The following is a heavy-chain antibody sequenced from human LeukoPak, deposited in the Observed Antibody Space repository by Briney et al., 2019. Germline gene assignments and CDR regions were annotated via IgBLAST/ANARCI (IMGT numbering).Heavy chain of an antibody. J-gene: IGHJ4*02. CDR1: GFTFSSYA. CDR2: ISSNGGST. V-gene: IGHV3-64*01. D-gene: IGHD5-12*01. Sequence: PGGSLRLTCAASGFTFSSYAMHWVRQAPGKGLEYVSAISSNGGSTYYANSVKGRFTIFRDNSKNTLYLQMGSLRAEDMAVYYCARDRGYSGYDPLFDYWGQGTLVTVSS. CDR3: ARDRGYSGYDPLFDY.